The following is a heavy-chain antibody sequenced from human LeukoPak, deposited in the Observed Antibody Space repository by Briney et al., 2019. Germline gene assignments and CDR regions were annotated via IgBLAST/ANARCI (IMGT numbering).Heavy chain of an antibody. Sequence: GASVKVSCKASGYTFTYCYMHWVRQAPGQGLEWMGWINPNSGGTNYAQKFQGRVTMTRDTSISTAYMELSRLRSDDTAVYYCTRDHCSYINCYEDYYHGMDVWGQGTTVTVSS. J-gene: IGHJ6*02. CDR2: INPNSGGT. CDR1: GYTFTYCY. D-gene: IGHD2-2*01. V-gene: IGHV1-2*02. CDR3: TRDHCSYINCYEDYYHGMDV.